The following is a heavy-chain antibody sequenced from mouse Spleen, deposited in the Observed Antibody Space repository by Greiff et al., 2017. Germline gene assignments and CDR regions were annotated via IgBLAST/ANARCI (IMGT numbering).Heavy chain of an antibody. CDR3: ARAEYDYAAMDY. D-gene: IGHD2-4*01. CDR2: IHPNSGST. CDR1: GYTFTSYW. V-gene: IGHV1-64*01. Sequence: VQLQQSGAELVKPGASVKLSCKASGYTFTSYWMHWVKQRPGQGLEWIGMIHPNSGSTNYNEKFKSKATLTVDKSSSTAYMQLSSLTSEDSAVYYCARAEYDYAAMDYWGQGTSVTVSS. J-gene: IGHJ4*01.